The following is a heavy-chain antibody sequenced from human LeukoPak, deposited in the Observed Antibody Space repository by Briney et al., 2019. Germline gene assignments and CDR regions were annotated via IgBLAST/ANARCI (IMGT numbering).Heavy chain of an antibody. V-gene: IGHV3-23*01. CDR3: AKGSSSSSRYYFDY. J-gene: IGHJ4*02. D-gene: IGHD6-6*01. CDR1: GFTFSSYA. CDR2: ISGSGGST. Sequence: GGSLRLSCAASGFTFSSYAMSWVRQAPGKGLEWVSVISGSGGSTYYADSVKRRFTISRDNSKNTMYLQMSSLRAEDTAVYYCAKGSSSSSRYYFDYWGQGTLVTVSS.